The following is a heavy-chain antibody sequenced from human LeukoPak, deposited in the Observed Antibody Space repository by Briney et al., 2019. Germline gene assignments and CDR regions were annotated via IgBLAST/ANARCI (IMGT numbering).Heavy chain of an antibody. J-gene: IGHJ4*02. CDR3: ARASDIVATILFDF. Sequence: GGSLRLSCAASGFTFSSYVMHWVRQAPGKGLEWVALISTAGNNKYYADSVKARFTISRDNAKNTLYLQMNSLRAEDTALYYCARASDIVATILFDFWGQGTLVTVSS. CDR1: GFTFSSYV. V-gene: IGHV3-30-3*01. CDR2: ISTAGNNK. D-gene: IGHD5-12*01.